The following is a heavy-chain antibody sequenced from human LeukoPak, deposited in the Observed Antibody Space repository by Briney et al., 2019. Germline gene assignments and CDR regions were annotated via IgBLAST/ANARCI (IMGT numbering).Heavy chain of an antibody. V-gene: IGHV4-34*01. D-gene: IGHD2-2*01. J-gene: IGHJ5*02. CDR1: GGSFSGYY. Sequence: SETLSLTCAVYGGSFSGYYWSWIRQPPGKGLEWIGEINHSGSTNYNPSLKSRVTISVDTSKNQFSLKLSSVTAADTAVYYCARERKKDCSSTSCYAFHWFDPWGQGTLVTVSS. CDR2: INHSGST. CDR3: ARERKKDCSSTSCYAFHWFDP.